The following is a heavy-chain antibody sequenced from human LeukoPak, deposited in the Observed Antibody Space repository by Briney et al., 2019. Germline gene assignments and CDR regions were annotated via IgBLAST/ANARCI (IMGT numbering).Heavy chain of an antibody. Sequence: PSETLSLTCAVYGGSFSGYYWSWIRQPPGKGLEWIGEINHSGSTNYNPSLESRVTISVDTSKNQFSLKLSSVTAADTAVYYCATRKLGNDYWGQGTLVTVSS. CDR3: ATRKLGNDY. D-gene: IGHD7-27*01. CDR2: INHSGST. V-gene: IGHV4-34*01. CDR1: GGSFSGYY. J-gene: IGHJ4*02.